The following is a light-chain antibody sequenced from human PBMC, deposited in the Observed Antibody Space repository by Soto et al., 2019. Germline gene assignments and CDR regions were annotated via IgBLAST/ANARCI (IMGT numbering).Light chain of an antibody. Sequence: DIHMTQSPSSLSASVGDTVTITCRASQNIDMYLNWYQQKPGKAPRVLISGASNLQSGVPSRFSGSGSGKDFPLNITSLQSEVFKSYSCQHILNSPRWSLGKGTRVDIK. CDR3: QHILNSPRWS. V-gene: IGKV1-39*01. J-gene: IGKJ1*01. CDR1: QNIDMY. CDR2: GAS.